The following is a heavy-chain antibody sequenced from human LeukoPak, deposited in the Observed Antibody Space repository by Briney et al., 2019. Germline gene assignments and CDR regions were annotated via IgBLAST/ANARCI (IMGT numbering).Heavy chain of an antibody. J-gene: IGHJ5*02. D-gene: IGHD2-21*01. CDR2: ISYDGSNK. Sequence: PGGSLRLSCAASGFTFSDYGIHWVRQAPGKGLEWVAVISYDGSNKYHADSVKGRFTISRDNSKNTLYLQMNSLRVEDTAVYYCAKGGIPDDPWGQGTLVTVSS. CDR3: AKGGIPDDP. CDR1: GFTFSDYG. V-gene: IGHV3-30*18.